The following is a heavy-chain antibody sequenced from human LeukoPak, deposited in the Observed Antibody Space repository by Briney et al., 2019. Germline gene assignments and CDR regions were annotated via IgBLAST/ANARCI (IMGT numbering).Heavy chain of an antibody. CDR3: ARLGYSYGSFDC. V-gene: IGHV3-21*04. J-gene: IGHJ4*02. D-gene: IGHD5-18*01. Sequence: GGSLRLSCAASGFTFSSYSMNWVRQAPGKGLEWVSSISSTSTYIYYADSVKGRFTISRDNAKNSLYLQMNSLRAEDTAVYYCARLGYSYGSFDCWGQGTLVTVSS. CDR2: ISSTSTYI. CDR1: GFTFSSYS.